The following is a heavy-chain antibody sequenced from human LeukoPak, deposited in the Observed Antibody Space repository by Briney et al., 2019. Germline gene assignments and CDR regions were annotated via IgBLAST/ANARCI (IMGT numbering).Heavy chain of an antibody. CDR2: ISGSGGST. Sequence: PGGSLRLSCAASGFTFSSYAMSWVRQAPGKGLEWVSAISGSGGSTYYADSVKGRFTISRDNSKNTLYLQMNSLRAEDTALYHCARDHRVPAASDYWGQGTLVTVSS. V-gene: IGHV3-23*01. D-gene: IGHD2-2*01. CDR3: ARDHRVPAASDY. CDR1: GFTFSSYA. J-gene: IGHJ4*02.